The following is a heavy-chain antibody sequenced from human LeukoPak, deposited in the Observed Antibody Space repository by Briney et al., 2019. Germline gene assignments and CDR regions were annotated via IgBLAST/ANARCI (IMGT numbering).Heavy chain of an antibody. V-gene: IGHV4-39*07. J-gene: IGHJ4*02. CDR2: IYYSGST. Sequence: SETLSLTCTVSGGSISSSSYYWGWIRQPPGKGLEWIGSIYYSGSTYYNPSLKSRVTISVDTSKNQFSLKLSSVTAADTAVYYCARRGGRYYYGSGSYFDYWGQGTLVTVSS. D-gene: IGHD3-10*01. CDR1: GGSISSSSYY. CDR3: ARRGGRYYYGSGSYFDY.